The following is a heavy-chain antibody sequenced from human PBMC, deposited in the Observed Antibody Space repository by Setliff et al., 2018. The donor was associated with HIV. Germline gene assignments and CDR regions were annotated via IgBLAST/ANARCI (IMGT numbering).Heavy chain of an antibody. D-gene: IGHD3-22*01. CDR3: ASGEPYYYDSTGYSGNYFDY. V-gene: IGHV4-39*07. J-gene: IGHJ4*02. CDR2: IYHSGRT. CDR1: GGSISSNSYY. Sequence: SETLSLTCTVSGGSISSNSYYWGWIRQPPGKGLEWIGSIYHSGRTYYNPSLKSRVTISVDTSKNQFSLKLTSVTAADTAVYYCASGEPYYYDSTGYSGNYFDYWGQGTLVTVSS.